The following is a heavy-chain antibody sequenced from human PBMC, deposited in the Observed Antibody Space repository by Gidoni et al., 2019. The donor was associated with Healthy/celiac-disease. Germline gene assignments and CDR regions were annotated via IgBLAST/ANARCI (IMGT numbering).Heavy chain of an antibody. CDR3: TTDRDTMVRGVIMDFDY. Sequence: EVQLVESGAGLVKPGGSLRLSCAASGFTFSTAWIRWVRQAPGKGLEGVGRIKSKTDSGRTDYAAPVKGRFTIARDDSKNTLYLQMNSLKTEDTAVYYCTTDRDTMVRGVIMDFDYWGQGTLVTVSS. D-gene: IGHD3-10*01. CDR2: IKSKTDSGRT. V-gene: IGHV3-15*01. J-gene: IGHJ4*02. CDR1: GFTFSTAW.